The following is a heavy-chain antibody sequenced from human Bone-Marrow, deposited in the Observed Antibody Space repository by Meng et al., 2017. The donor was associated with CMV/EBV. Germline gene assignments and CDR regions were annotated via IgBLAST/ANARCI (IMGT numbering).Heavy chain of an antibody. CDR1: GYTFTSYY. J-gene: IGHJ1*01. Sequence: ASVKVSCKASGYTFTSYYMHWVRQAPGQGLEWMGIINPSGGSTSYAQKFQGRVTMTRDTSTSTVYMELSSLRSEDTAVYYCARDNRVDHPVLEWFFVCGQATLATFSS. CDR3: ARDNRVDHPVLEWFFV. V-gene: IGHV1-46*01. CDR2: INPSGGST. D-gene: IGHD3-3*01.